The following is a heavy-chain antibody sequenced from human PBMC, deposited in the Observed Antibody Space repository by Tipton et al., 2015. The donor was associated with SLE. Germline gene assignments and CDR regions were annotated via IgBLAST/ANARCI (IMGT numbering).Heavy chain of an antibody. CDR1: GGSISSYY. D-gene: IGHD3-3*01. CDR3: AGRFGVFMT. Sequence: LRLSCTVSGGSISSYYWSWIRQPPGKGLEWIGYIYYSGSTNYNPSLKSRVTISVDTSKNQFSLQLNSVTPEDTAVYYCAGRFGVFMTWGQGTLVTVSS. V-gene: IGHV4-59*12. J-gene: IGHJ5*02. CDR2: IYYSGST.